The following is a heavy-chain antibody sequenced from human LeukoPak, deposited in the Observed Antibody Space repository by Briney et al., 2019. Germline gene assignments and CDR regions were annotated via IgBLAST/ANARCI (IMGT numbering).Heavy chain of an antibody. Sequence: PGGSLRLSCAASGFTFSSYAMHWVRQAPGKGLEWVAVISYDGSNKYYADSVKGRFTISRDNSKNTLYLQMNSLRAEDTAVYYSARGPGRGFGDHKLDYWGQGTLVTVSS. V-gene: IGHV3-30*01. CDR2: ISYDGSNK. CDR1: GFTFSSYA. D-gene: IGHD3-10*01. J-gene: IGHJ4*02. CDR3: ARGPGRGFGDHKLDY.